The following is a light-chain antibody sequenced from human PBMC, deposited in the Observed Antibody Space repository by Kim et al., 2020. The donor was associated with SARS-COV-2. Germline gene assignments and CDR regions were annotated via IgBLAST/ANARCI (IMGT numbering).Light chain of an antibody. CDR2: DAS. Sequence: DIQMTQSPSSVSASVGDSVTITCQASQDIRKFLNWYQHKPGKAPELLISDASTLRTGVPSRFSGSASGTHFTFTISTLQPEDIATYYCQQYNNIQAITFGQGTRLEIK. V-gene: IGKV1-33*01. CDR1: QDIRKF. CDR3: QQYNNIQAIT. J-gene: IGKJ5*01.